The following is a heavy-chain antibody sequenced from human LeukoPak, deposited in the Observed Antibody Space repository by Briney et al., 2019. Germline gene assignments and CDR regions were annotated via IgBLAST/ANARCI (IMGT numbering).Heavy chain of an antibody. CDR1: GYSFTSYW. Sequence: GESLKISCKGSGYSFTSYWIGWVRQMPGKGLEWMGIIYPGDSDTRYSPSFQGQVTISADESISTAYLQWSSLKASDTAMYYCARHCSSTSCYGYYFDYWGQGTLVTVSS. J-gene: IGHJ4*02. CDR3: ARHCSSTSCYGYYFDY. V-gene: IGHV5-51*01. D-gene: IGHD2-2*01. CDR2: IYPGDSDT.